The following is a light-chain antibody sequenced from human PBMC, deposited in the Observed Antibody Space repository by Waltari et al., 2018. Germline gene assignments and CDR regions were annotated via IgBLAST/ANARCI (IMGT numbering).Light chain of an antibody. J-gene: IGKJ1*01. CDR2: GAS. Sequence: EIVMTQSPATLSVSPGERVTLPCRASQSVSSNFAWYLQKPGQAPRLLIYGASTRATGITARFSGSGSGTEFTLTISSLQSEDFAVYYCQQYNNWWTFGQGTKVEIK. CDR1: QSVSSN. CDR3: QQYNNWWT. V-gene: IGKV3-15*01.